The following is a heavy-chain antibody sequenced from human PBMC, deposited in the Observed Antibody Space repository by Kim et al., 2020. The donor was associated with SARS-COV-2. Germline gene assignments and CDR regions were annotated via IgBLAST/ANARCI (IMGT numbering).Heavy chain of an antibody. Sequence: NAAQKSQERVTMTRDMSTSTAYMELRSLRSEDTAVYYCAADSSGYYDAFDIWGQGTMVTVSS. J-gene: IGHJ3*02. V-gene: IGHV1-58*01. D-gene: IGHD3-22*01. CDR3: AADSSGYYDAFDI.